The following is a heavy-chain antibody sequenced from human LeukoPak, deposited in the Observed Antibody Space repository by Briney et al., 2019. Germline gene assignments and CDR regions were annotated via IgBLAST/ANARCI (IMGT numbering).Heavy chain of an antibody. CDR2: IDPSDSYT. V-gene: IGHV5-10-1*01. Sequence: GGSLKISCKGSGYSFTSYWISWVRQMPGKGLEWMGRIDPSDSYTNYSPSFQGHVTISADKSISTAYLQWSSLKASDTAMYYCARSPSPYDSSGYYYENYWGQGTLVTVSS. CDR3: ARSPSPYDSSGYYYENY. CDR1: GYSFTSYW. D-gene: IGHD3-22*01. J-gene: IGHJ4*02.